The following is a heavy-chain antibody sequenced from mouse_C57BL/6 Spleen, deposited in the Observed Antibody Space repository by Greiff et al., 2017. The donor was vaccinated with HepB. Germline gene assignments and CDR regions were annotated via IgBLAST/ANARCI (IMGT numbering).Heavy chain of an antibody. CDR2: INPNNGGT. Sequence: VQLQQSGPELVKPGASVKIPCKASGYTFTDYNMDWVKQSHGKSLEWIGDINPNNGGTIYNQKFKGKATLTVDKSSSTAYMELRSLTSEDTAVYYCARSVLRSYAMDYWGQGTSVTVSS. CDR3: ARSVLRSYAMDY. J-gene: IGHJ4*01. D-gene: IGHD1-1*01. V-gene: IGHV1-18*01. CDR1: GYTFTDYN.